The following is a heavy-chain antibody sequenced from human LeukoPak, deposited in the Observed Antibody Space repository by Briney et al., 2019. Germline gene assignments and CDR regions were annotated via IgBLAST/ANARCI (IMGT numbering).Heavy chain of an antibody. CDR2: ISSSGSTI. CDR3: ARDVDYYDSSGYFDY. V-gene: IGHV3-11*04. J-gene: IGHJ4*02. CDR1: GFTFSDYY. D-gene: IGHD3-22*01. Sequence: GGSLRLSXAASGFTFSDYYMSWIRQAPGKGLEWVSYISSSGSTIYYADSVKGRFTISRDNAKNSLYLQMNSLRAEDTAVYYCARDVDYYDSSGYFDYWGQGTLVTVSS.